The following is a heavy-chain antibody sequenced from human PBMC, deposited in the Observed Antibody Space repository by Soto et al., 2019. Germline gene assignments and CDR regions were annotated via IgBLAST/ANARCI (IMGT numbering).Heavy chain of an antibody. CDR2: IRSKRNNYAT. D-gene: IGHD5-12*01. CDR3: TTQEVAPGY. CDR1: GFTFSGSA. V-gene: IGHV3-73*01. J-gene: IGHJ4*02. Sequence: GGSLRLSCXASGFTFSGSAMHWVRQASGKGLEWVGHIRSKRNNYATAYAASVKGRFTISRDDSKNTAYLQINSLKTEDTAVYYCTTQEVAPGYWGQGTLVTVSS.